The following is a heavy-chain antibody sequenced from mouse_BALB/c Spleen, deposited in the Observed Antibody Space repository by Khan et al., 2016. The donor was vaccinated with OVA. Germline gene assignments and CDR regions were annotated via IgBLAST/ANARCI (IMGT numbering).Heavy chain of an antibody. CDR3: ARDGSRYNYAMDY. Sequence: EVQLQESGPGLVKPSQSLSLTCTVTGYSITSDYAWNWIRQFPGNKLEWMGYISSSGSPNYTPALKSRISITRDTSKNQFFLQLNSVTTADTATYYCARDGSRYNYAMDYWGQGTSVTVSS. V-gene: IGHV3-2*02. CDR1: GYSITSDYA. CDR2: ISSSGSP. J-gene: IGHJ4*01. D-gene: IGHD2-3*01.